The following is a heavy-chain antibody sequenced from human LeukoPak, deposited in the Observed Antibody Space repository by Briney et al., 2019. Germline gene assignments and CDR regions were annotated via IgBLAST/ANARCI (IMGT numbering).Heavy chain of an antibody. D-gene: IGHD6-6*01. CDR2: INHSGST. CDR3: ARANIAVRRYYYYTDV. J-gene: IGHJ6*03. V-gene: IGHV4-34*01. Sequence: SETLSLTRAVYGGSFGGHYWSWIRQPPGKGLEWIGEINHSGSTNYNPSLKSRVTLSVDSSKNQFSLKLSSVTAADTAVYYCARANIAVRRYYYYTDVWGKGSTVTVSS. CDR1: GGSFGGHY.